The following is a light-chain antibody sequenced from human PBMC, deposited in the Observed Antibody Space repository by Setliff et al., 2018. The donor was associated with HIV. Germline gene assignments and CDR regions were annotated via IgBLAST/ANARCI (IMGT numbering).Light chain of an antibody. CDR2: EVS. J-gene: IGLJ2*01. CDR3: CSYAGSSTLV. CDR1: SSDVGSYNL. V-gene: IGLV2-23*02. Sequence: QSALTQPASVSGSPGQSITISCTGTSSDVGSYNLVSWYQQHPGKAPKLMISEVSKRPSGVSNRFSGSKSGNTASLTISGLQAGDEADYYCCSYAGSSTLVFGGGTKVTVL.